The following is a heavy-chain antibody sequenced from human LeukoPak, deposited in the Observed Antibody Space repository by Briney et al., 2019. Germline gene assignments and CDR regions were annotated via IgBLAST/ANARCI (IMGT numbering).Heavy chain of an antibody. D-gene: IGHD2-2*01. V-gene: IGHV1-69*13. J-gene: IGHJ5*02. CDR3: AVPAAAGNWFDP. CDR1: GGTFSSYA. CDR2: IIPIFGTA. Sequence: SVKVSCKASGGTFSSYAISWVRQAPGQGLEWMGGIIPIFGTANYAQKFQGRVTITADESTSTAYMELSSLRSEDTAVYYCAVPAAAGNWFDPWGQGTLVTVSS.